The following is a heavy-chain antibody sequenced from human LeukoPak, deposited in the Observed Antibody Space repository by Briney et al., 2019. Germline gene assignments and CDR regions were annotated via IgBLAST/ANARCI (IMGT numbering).Heavy chain of an antibody. Sequence: GGSLRLSCAASEFAFRDYWMAWVRQAPGKGMEWVANIKEDGTKKNYADSVKGRFTISRDNAKNTLYLQMNSLRAEDTAVYYCVRDVTSSWVYKWGYYFEFWGQGTLVTASS. V-gene: IGHV3-7*01. J-gene: IGHJ4*02. D-gene: IGHD6-13*01. CDR3: VRDVTSSWVYKWGYYFEF. CDR2: IKEDGTKK. CDR1: EFAFRDYW.